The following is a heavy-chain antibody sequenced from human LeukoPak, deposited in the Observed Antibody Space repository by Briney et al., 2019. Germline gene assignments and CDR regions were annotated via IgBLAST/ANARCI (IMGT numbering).Heavy chain of an antibody. CDR3: ARWGDEKRFDY. J-gene: IGHJ4*02. Sequence: PGGSLRLSCAASGFTFSSHGMHWVRQAPGKGLEWVAVVWYNGINKYYADSVKGRFTISRDNSNNIMYLQMNSLRDEDTAMYYCARWGDEKRFDYWGQGTLVSVSS. CDR2: VWYNGINK. V-gene: IGHV3-33*01. CDR1: GFTFSSHG. D-gene: IGHD2-21*02.